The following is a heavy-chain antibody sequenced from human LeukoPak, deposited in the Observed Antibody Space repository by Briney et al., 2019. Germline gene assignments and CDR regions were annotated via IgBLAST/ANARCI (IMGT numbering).Heavy chain of an antibody. CDR2: IYYSGST. J-gene: IGHJ4*02. CDR3: ARDHYDHYGDYVFDY. Sequence: GSLRLSCTASGFTFNDYYMSWIRQPPGKGLEWIGYIYYSGSTYYNPSLKSRVTISVDTSKNQFSLKLTSVTAADTAVYYCARDHYDHYGDYVFDYWGQGTLVTVSS. D-gene: IGHD4-17*01. CDR1: GFTFNDYY. V-gene: IGHV4-59*12.